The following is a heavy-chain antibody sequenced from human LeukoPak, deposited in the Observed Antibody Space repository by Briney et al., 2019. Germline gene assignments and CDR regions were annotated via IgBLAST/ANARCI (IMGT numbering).Heavy chain of an antibody. V-gene: IGHV3-21*01. CDR2: ISSSSSYI. D-gene: IGHD3-10*01. Sequence: GGSLRLSCAASGFTFSSYSMNWVRQAPGKGLEWVSSISSSSSYIYYADSVKGRFTISRDNAKNSLYLQMNSLRAEDMAVYYCARVYRFGELGYYYGMDVWGQGTTVTVSS. CDR1: GFTFSSYS. CDR3: ARVYRFGELGYYYGMDV. J-gene: IGHJ6*02.